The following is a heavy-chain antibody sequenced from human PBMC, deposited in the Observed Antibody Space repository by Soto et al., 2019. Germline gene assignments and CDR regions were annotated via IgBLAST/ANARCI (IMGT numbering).Heavy chain of an antibody. D-gene: IGHD6-13*01. CDR3: AKELRSSSWYSISFFDY. V-gene: IGHV3-9*01. CDR2: ISWNSGSR. J-gene: IGHJ4*02. CDR1: GFTFNDYS. Sequence: EVQLVESGGGLVQPGRSLSLTCAASGFTFNDYSMHWVRQAPGKGLEWVSGISWNSGSRGYAHSVQGRFTISRDSAKNSLYLQMNSLKPEDTALYYCAKELRSSSWYSISFFDYWGQGALVTVSS.